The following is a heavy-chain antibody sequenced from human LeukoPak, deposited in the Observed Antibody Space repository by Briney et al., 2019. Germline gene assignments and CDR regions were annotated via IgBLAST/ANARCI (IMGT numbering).Heavy chain of an antibody. D-gene: IGHD3-9*01. Sequence: PGRSLRLSCAASGFPFSSYGMHWVRQAPGRGLEWVAIIWYDGSNEYYADSVKGRFTISRDNSKNTLYLQMNSLRVEDTAVYYCARQRRYFYYFDYWGQGTLVTVSS. V-gene: IGHV3-33*01. CDR1: GFPFSSYG. CDR2: IWYDGSNE. CDR3: ARQRRYFYYFDY. J-gene: IGHJ4*02.